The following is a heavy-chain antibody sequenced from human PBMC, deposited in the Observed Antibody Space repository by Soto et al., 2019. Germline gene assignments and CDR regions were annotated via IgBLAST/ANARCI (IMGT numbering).Heavy chain of an antibody. CDR3: AKASSSWDGYYYYGMDV. CDR1: RFTFSSYG. D-gene: IGHD6-13*01. Sequence: QVQLVESGGGVVQPGRSLRLSCAASRFTFSSYGIQWVRQAPDKGLEWVAVIAYDGSNKYDADSVKGRFTISRDNSKNTLYLQMDSLRAEDSAVYYCAKASSSWDGYYYYGMDVWGPGTXXT. CDR2: IAYDGSNK. V-gene: IGHV3-30*18. J-gene: IGHJ6*02.